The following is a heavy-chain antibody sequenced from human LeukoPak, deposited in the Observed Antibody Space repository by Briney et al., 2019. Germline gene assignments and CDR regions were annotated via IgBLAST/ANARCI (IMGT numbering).Heavy chain of an antibody. CDR1: GGSISSGDYY. CDR2: IYYSGST. CDR3: ARHYGSGSYFGY. J-gene: IGHJ4*02. V-gene: IGHV4-30-4*01. D-gene: IGHD3-10*01. Sequence: PSQTLSLTYTVSGGSISSGDYYWSWIRQPPGKGLEWIGYIYYSGSTYYNPSLKSRVTISVDTSKNQFSLKLSSVTAADTAVYYCARHYGSGSYFGYWGQGTLVTVSS.